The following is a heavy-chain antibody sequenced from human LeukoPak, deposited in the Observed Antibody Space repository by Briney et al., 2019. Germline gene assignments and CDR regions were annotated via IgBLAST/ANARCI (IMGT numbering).Heavy chain of an antibody. Sequence: SETLSLTCTVSGGSISSSSYYWGWIRQPPGKGLEWIGSIYYSGSTYYNPSLKSRVTISVDTSKNQFSLKLSSVTAADTAVYYYARDTGKYSSPPGAFDIWGQGTMVTVSS. CDR2: IYYSGST. D-gene: IGHD6-13*01. CDR1: GGSISSSSYY. J-gene: IGHJ3*02. CDR3: ARDTGKYSSPPGAFDI. V-gene: IGHV4-39*07.